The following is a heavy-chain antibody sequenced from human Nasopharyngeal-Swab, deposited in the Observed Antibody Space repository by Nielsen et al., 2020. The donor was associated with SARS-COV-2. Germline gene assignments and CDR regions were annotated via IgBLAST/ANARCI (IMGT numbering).Heavy chain of an antibody. Sequence: GESLKISCAASGFTFSSCSMNWVRQAPGKGLEWVSYISSRSSNIYYADSVKGRFTISRDNAKNTLYLQMNSLRAEDTAVYYCARAARGYSYGYAWFDPWGQGTLVTVSS. CDR1: GFTFSSCS. J-gene: IGHJ5*02. CDR2: ISSRSSNI. CDR3: ARAARGYSYGYAWFDP. D-gene: IGHD5-18*01. V-gene: IGHV3-21*05.